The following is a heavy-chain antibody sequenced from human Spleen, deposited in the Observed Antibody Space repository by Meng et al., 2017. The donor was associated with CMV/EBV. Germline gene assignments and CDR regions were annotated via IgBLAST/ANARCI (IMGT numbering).Heavy chain of an antibody. Sequence: VSGGSISISDYYWAWIRQPPGKGLEWIGSISYRGSTYYNPSPKSRVTISVDTSKNQFSLRLTSVTAADTAVYYCARDSKYIAFGTDYWSQGTLVTVSS. J-gene: IGHJ4*02. CDR3: ARDSKYIAFGTDY. CDR1: GGSISISDYY. CDR2: ISYRGST. D-gene: IGHD4-11*01. V-gene: IGHV4-39*07.